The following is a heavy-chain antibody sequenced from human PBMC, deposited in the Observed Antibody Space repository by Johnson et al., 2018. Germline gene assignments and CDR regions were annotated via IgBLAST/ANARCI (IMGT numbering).Heavy chain of an antibody. CDR3: ATDKSGYYGSGIYFGH. J-gene: IGHJ4*02. Sequence: QLVESGGGLVQPGRSLRLSCAASGFTFDDYAMHWVRQTPGKGLEWVPGISWNSGRIGYADSMKGRFPISRDNAKNSLYLQMNSLRKEDTALYYCATDKSGYYGSGIYFGHWGQGTLLTVSS. CDR1: GFTFDDYA. CDR2: ISWNSGRI. V-gene: IGHV3-9*01. D-gene: IGHD3-10*01.